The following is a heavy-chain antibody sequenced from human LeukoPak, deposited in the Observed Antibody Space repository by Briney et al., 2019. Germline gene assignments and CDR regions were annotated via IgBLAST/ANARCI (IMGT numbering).Heavy chain of an antibody. D-gene: IGHD2-2*01. CDR2: ITGSSAYT. Sequence: GGSLRLSCAASGFTFTDYYMSWIRQAPGKGLEWVSYITGSSAYTNYADSVKGRFTISRDNAKNSLYLQMNSLGVEDTAVYYCVRNHKVVPAMPDDWGQGTLVTVSS. J-gene: IGHJ4*02. V-gene: IGHV3-11*06. CDR3: VRNHKVVPAMPDD. CDR1: GFTFTDYY.